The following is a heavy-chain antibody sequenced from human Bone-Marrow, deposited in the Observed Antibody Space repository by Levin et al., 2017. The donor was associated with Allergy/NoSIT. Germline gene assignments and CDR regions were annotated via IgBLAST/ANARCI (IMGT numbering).Heavy chain of an antibody. CDR3: ARAIWWLREGDY. D-gene: IGHD5-12*01. Sequence: GESLKISCKASGYTFTSYGISWVRQAPGQGLEWMGWISAYNGNTNYAQKLQGRVTMTTDTSTSTAYMELRSLRSDDTAVYYCARAIWWLREGDYWGQGTLVTVSS. CDR1: GYTFTSYG. V-gene: IGHV1-18*01. CDR2: ISAYNGNT. J-gene: IGHJ4*02.